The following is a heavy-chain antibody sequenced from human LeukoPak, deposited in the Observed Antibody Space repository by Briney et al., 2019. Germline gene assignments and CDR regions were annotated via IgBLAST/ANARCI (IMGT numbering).Heavy chain of an antibody. J-gene: IGHJ4*02. V-gene: IGHV4-30-4*08. CDR2: IYYSGST. CDR3: ARGSAAAAGYFDY. D-gene: IGHD6-13*01. CDR1: GGSISSGDYY. Sequence: SETLSLTCTVSGGSISSGDYYWSWIRQPPGKGLEWIGYIYYSGSTYYNPSLKSRVTISVDTSKNQFSLKLSSVTAADTAVYYCARGSAAAAGYFDYWGQGTLVTVSS.